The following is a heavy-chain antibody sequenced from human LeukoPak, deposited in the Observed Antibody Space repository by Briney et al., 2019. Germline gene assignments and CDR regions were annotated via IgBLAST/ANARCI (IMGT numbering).Heavy chain of an antibody. V-gene: IGHV3-11*06. CDR1: GFTFSDYY. CDR2: ISSSSSYT. D-gene: IGHD2-2*01. CDR3: ARAGYCSSTSCYTFYGMDV. J-gene: IGHJ6*04. Sequence: GGSLRLSCAASGFTFSDYYMSWIRQAPGKGLECVSYISSSSSYTNYADSVKGRFTISRDNAKNSLYLQMNSLRAEDTAVYYCARAGYCSSTSCYTFYGMDVWGKGTTVTVSS.